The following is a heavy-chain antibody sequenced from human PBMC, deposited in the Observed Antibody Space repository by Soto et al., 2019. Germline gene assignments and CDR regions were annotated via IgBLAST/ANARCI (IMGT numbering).Heavy chain of an antibody. D-gene: IGHD1-26*01. CDR2: IWRAGLT. Sequence: SLRLSCASSVFTVSIKDMNWVPQAPGKGLEWVSIIWRAGLTYYSDSVRGRFPISRDISKNILFLQMNNLRAEDSAIYYCARELPPDLWGQGSLDTVSS. V-gene: IGHV3-53*01. CDR1: VFTVSIKD. CDR3: ARELPPDL. J-gene: IGHJ5*02.